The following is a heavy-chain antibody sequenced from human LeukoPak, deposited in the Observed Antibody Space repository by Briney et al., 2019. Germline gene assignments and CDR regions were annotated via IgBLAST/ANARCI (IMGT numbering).Heavy chain of an antibody. D-gene: IGHD3-3*01. Sequence: GGSLRLSCAASGFTFDDFAMHWVRHFPGRGLEWVSGISWNSDDIEYADSVRGRFTISRDNAKNSLFLKMNSLRPDDTALYYCTRDVDFDHWGQGTLVTVSS. CDR1: GFTFDDFA. J-gene: IGHJ4*02. V-gene: IGHV3-9*01. CDR2: ISWNSDDI. CDR3: TRDVDFDH.